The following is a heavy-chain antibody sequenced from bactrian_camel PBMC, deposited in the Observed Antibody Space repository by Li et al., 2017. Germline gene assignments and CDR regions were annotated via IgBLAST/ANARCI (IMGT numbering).Heavy chain of an antibody. CDR3: ATDGDPEGDFGY. D-gene: IGHD3*01. Sequence: HVQLVESGGGSVQAGGSLRLSCAASGYTYNRNCMAWFRQAPGKEREGVARTATGSGNTYYADSVKGRFTISQDNAKNTVYLQMNSLKSEDTALYYCATDGDPEGDFGYWGQGTQVTVS. CDR1: GYTYNRNC. V-gene: IGHV3S1*01. CDR2: TATGSGNT. J-gene: IGHJ6*01.